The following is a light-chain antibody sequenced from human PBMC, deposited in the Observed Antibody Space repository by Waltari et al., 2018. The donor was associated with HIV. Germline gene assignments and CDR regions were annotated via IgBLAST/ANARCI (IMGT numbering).Light chain of an antibody. Sequence: QSALTQPPSASGSPGQSVTISCTGTSSDVGGYNYVSWYQQHPGKAPKLMIYEVSKRPSGVPDRFSGSKSGNTASLTVSGLQAEDEADYYCCSYAGSNNLGVFGTGTKVTVL. J-gene: IGLJ1*01. V-gene: IGLV2-8*01. CDR3: CSYAGSNNLGV. CDR1: SSDVGGYNY. CDR2: EVS.